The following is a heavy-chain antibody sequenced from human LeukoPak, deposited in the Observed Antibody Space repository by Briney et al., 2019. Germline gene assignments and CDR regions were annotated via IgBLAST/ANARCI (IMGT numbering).Heavy chain of an antibody. D-gene: IGHD6-13*01. CDR1: GGSISSYY. CDR2: IYYSGST. V-gene: IGHV4-59*01. Sequence: SETLSLTCTVSGGSISSYYWSWIRQPPGKGLEWIVYIYYSGSTNYNPSLKSRVTISVDTSKNQFSLKLSSVTAADTAVYYCASGSSSWSFDYWGQGTLATVSS. CDR3: ASGSSSWSFDY. J-gene: IGHJ4*02.